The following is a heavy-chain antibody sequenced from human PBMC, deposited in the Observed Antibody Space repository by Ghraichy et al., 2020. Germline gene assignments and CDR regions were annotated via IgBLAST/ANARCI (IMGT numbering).Heavy chain of an antibody. CDR3: AVHLLLYRKVFDV. V-gene: IGHV1-24*01. CDR1: EYTLTELS. Sequence: ASVKVSCKVSEYTLTELSMHWVRQTPGKVLEWMGGFDPEHGEIIYAQKFQGRVTMTEDTSTLTFYMELSSLISDDTAMYYCAVHLLLYRKVFDVWGQGTMVTVAS. CDR2: FDPEHGEI. J-gene: IGHJ3*01. D-gene: IGHD3-10*01.